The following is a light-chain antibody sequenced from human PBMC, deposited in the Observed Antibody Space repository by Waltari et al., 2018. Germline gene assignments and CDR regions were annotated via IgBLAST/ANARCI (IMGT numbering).Light chain of an antibody. CDR2: EDS. CDR1: TLGNTN. V-gene: IGLV3-1*01. Sequence: ALTQPPSVSVSPGQTATITCSGDTLGNTNVSWYQQPSGQPPLLVIYEDSRRPSGIPERFSGDNSGNTATLTIGDTQSVDEADYFCQARGNNDVVFGGGTKLTVL. J-gene: IGLJ3*02. CDR3: QARGNNDVV.